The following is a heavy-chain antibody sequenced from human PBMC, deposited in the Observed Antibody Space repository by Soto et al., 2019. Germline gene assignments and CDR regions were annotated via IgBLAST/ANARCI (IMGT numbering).Heavy chain of an antibody. V-gene: IGHV4-30-4*01. Sequence: SVADGSSRGGGYYWSWNHQPPGKGLEWIGYIYYSGSTYYNPSLKSRVTISVDTSKNQFSLKLSSVTAADTAVYYCARHGDPTRYFDYWGQGTLVTVSS. CDR2: IYYSGST. D-gene: IGHD4-17*01. CDR1: DGSSRGGGYY. CDR3: ARHGDPTRYFDY. J-gene: IGHJ4*02.